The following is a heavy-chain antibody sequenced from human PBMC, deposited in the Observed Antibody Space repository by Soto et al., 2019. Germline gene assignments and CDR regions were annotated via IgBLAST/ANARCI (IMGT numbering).Heavy chain of an antibody. J-gene: IGHJ5*01. CDR1: GFTFSSYG. CDR3: TAVSAAITEFSFRENWF. Sequence: PGGSLRLSCAASGFTFSSYGMHWVRQAPGKGLEWVAVISYDGSNKYYADSVKGRFTISRDNSKNTLYLQMNSLRAEDTAVYYYTAVSAAITEFSFRENWF. V-gene: IGHV3-30*03. CDR2: ISYDGSNK. D-gene: IGHD3-10*01.